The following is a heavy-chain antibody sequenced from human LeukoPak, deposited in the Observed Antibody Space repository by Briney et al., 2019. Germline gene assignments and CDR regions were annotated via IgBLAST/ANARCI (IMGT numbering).Heavy chain of an antibody. CDR1: GFTFSSYA. Sequence: GSLRLSCAASGFTFSSYAMHWVRQAPGKGLEWVAVISYDGSNKYYADSVKGRFTISRDNSKNTLYLQMNSLRAEDTAVYYCARDFDDGDSYYYYYMDVWGKGTTVTISS. J-gene: IGHJ6*03. CDR2: ISYDGSNK. D-gene: IGHD3-10*01. CDR3: ARDFDDGDSYYYYYMDV. V-gene: IGHV3-30*04.